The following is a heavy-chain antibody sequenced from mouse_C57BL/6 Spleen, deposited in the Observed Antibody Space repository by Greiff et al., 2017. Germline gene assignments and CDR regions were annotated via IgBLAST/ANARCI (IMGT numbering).Heavy chain of an antibody. D-gene: IGHD1-1*01. CDR1: GFSLTSYA. J-gene: IGHJ2*01. CDR3: ARGPLYGSSSYYFDD. V-gene: IGHV2-9-1*01. Sequence: QVQLKESGPGLVAPSQSLSITCTVSGFSLTSYAISWVRQPPGKGLEWLGVIWTGVGTNYNSALKSRLSISKDNSKSQVFLKMNSLQTDDTARYYCARGPLYGSSSYYFDDWGQGTTLTVSS. CDR2: IWTGVGT.